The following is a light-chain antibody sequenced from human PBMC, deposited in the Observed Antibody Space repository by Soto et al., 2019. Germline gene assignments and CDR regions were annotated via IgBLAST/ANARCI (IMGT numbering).Light chain of an antibody. Sequence: EIVLTQSPATLSLSPGERAILSCRASQSVSTFLAWFQQKPGQPPRLLIFGASTRATGTPARFSGSGSGTDFTLTISSLEPEDFAVYYCQQRSNWITFGQGTRLEIK. J-gene: IGKJ5*01. CDR2: GAS. V-gene: IGKV3-11*01. CDR1: QSVSTF. CDR3: QQRSNWIT.